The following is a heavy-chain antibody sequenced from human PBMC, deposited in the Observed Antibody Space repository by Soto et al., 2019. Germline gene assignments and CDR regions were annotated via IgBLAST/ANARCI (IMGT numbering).Heavy chain of an antibody. CDR2: IVVGSGNT. D-gene: IGHD4-4*01. CDR3: ARDHYINYGRGSFDP. J-gene: IGHJ5*02. CDR1: GFTFTSSA. Sequence: SVKVCCKASGFTFTSSAVQWVRQARGQRLEWIGWIVVGSGNTNYAQKFQERVTITRDMSTSTAYMELSSLRSEDTAVYYCARDHYINYGRGSFDPWGQGALVTVSS. V-gene: IGHV1-58*01.